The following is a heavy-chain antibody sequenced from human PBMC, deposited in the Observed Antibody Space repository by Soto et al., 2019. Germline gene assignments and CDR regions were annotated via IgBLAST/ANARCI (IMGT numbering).Heavy chain of an antibody. V-gene: IGHV3-23*01. J-gene: IGHJ4*02. CDR1: GFTFTNFA. CDR2: ISGTGDTT. D-gene: IGHD2-2*01. Sequence: QPGGSLRLSCAASGFTFTNFAMNWVRQAPGKGLEWVSVISGTGDTTYNADSVKGRFTIPRDNSMNTAFLQMNSLRAEDTALYYCAKGYCSSTSCSFDYWGQGTLVTVSS. CDR3: AKGYCSSTSCSFDY.